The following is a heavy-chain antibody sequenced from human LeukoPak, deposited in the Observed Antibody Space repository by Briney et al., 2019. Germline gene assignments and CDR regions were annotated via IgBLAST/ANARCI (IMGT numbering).Heavy chain of an antibody. CDR1: GGSISSYY. J-gene: IGHJ4*02. V-gene: IGHV4-59*08. CDR2: IYYSGST. Sequence: PSEILSLTCTVSGGSISSYYWSWIRQPPGKGLEWIGYIYYSGSTNYNPSLKSRVTISVDTSKNQFSLKLSSVTAADTAVYYCARHGMRLGPFDYWGQGTLVTVSS. D-gene: IGHD3/OR15-3a*01. CDR3: ARHGMRLGPFDY.